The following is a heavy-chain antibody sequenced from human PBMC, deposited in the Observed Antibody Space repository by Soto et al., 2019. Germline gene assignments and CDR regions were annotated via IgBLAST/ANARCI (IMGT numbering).Heavy chain of an antibody. V-gene: IGHV3-73*01. J-gene: IGHJ3*02. D-gene: IGHD2-21*02. CDR3: IGCGGDCYSAFDI. CDR1: GFTFSGSA. Sequence: GGSLRLSCAASGFTFSGSAMHWVRQASGKGLEWVGRIRSKANSYATAYAASVKGSFTISRDDSKNTAYLQMNSLKTEDTAVYYCIGCGGDCYSAFDIWGQGTMVTVSS. CDR2: IRSKANSYAT.